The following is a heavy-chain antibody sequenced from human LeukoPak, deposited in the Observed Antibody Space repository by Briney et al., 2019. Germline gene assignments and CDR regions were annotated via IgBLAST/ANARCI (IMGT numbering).Heavy chain of an antibody. D-gene: IGHD6-19*01. CDR1: GGSISSYY. CDR2: IYYSGST. V-gene: IGHV4-59*08. J-gene: IGHJ3*02. Sequence: PSETLSLTCTVSGGSISSYYWSWIRQPPGKGLEWIGYIYYSGSTNYNPSLKSRVTISVDTSKNQFSLKLSSVTAADTAVYYCARHSSGWYGGAFDIWGQGTMVTVSS. CDR3: ARHSSGWYGGAFDI.